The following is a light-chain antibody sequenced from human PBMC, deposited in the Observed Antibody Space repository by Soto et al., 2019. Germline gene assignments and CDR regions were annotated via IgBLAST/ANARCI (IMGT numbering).Light chain of an antibody. V-gene: IGKV3-15*01. Sequence: EIVMTQSPGTLSVAPGERASLSCRARQGVTTYFAWYQQKSGQSPRLLIYDVSRRATGVPARFSGTGSETDFTLTISGVQAEDAAVYFCQQYNNWPFSFGQGTRLEIK. CDR3: QQYNNWPFS. CDR2: DVS. J-gene: IGKJ5*01. CDR1: QGVTTY.